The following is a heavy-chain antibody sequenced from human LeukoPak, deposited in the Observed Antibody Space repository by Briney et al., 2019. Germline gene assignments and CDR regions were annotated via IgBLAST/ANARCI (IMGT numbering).Heavy chain of an antibody. Sequence: ASVKVSCKASGGAFSSYAISWVRQAPGQGLEWMGGIIPIFGTANYAQKFQGRVTITADESTSTAYMELSSLRSEDTAVYYCARGFSGYDYSTFDYWGQGTLVTVSS. CDR1: GGAFSSYA. CDR3: ARGFSGYDYSTFDY. CDR2: IIPIFGTA. V-gene: IGHV1-69*13. D-gene: IGHD5-12*01. J-gene: IGHJ4*02.